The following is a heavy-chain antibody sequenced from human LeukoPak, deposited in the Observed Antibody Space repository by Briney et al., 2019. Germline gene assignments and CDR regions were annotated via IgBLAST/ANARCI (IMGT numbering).Heavy chain of an antibody. J-gene: IGHJ4*02. D-gene: IGHD5-12*01. Sequence: GGSLRLSCAASGFTFSSYGMHWVRQAPGKGLEWVAVISYDGSNKYYADSVKGRFTISRDNSKNTLYLQMNSLRAEDTAVYYCATLYQFGYSGYDYSEGRVDYWGQGTLVTVSS. CDR1: GFTFSSYG. CDR3: ATLYQFGYSGYDYSEGRVDY. V-gene: IGHV3-30*03. CDR2: ISYDGSNK.